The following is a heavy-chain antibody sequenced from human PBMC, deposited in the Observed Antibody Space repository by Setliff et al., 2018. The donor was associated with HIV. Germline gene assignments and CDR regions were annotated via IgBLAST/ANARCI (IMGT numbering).Heavy chain of an antibody. CDR1: GGSISGRGSYY. D-gene: IGHD4-17*01. V-gene: IGHV4-61*09. CDR2: IYSTGST. CDR3: ARAIPDYGDYYFDY. J-gene: IGHJ4*02. Sequence: SETLSLTCSVTGGSISGRGSYYWTWIRQPAGKGLEWIGHIYSTGSTNYNPSLKSRLTISVDTSNNQFSLILNSVTAADTAVYYCARAIPDYGDYYFDYWGQGTQVTVSS.